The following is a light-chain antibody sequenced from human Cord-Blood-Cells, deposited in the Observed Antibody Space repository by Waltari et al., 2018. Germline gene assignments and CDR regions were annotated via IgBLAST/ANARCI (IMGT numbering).Light chain of an antibody. J-gene: IGKJ1*01. CDR2: GAS. CDR1: QSVSSN. CDR3: QQNNNWLPWT. Sequence: EIVMTQSPATLSVSPGERATLSCPARQSVSSNLAWYQQKPGQAPRLLIYGASTRATGIPARFSGSVSGTEVTLTICSLQSEDIALYYGQQNNNWLPWTFGQGPKVEIK. V-gene: IGKV3-15*01.